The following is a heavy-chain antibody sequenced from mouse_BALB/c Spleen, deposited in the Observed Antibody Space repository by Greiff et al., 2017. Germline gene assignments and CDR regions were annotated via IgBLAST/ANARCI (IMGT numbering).Heavy chain of an antibody. Sequence: QVQLQQPGAELVKPGASVKLSCKASGYTFTSYWMHWVKQRPGQGLEWIGEINPSNGRTNYNEKFKSKATLTVDKSSSTAYMQLSSLTSEDSAVYYCARRYGSWYFDVWGAGTTVTVSS. J-gene: IGHJ1*01. CDR2: INPSNGRT. D-gene: IGHD1-1*01. CDR1: GYTFTSYW. CDR3: ARRYGSWYFDV. V-gene: IGHV1S81*02.